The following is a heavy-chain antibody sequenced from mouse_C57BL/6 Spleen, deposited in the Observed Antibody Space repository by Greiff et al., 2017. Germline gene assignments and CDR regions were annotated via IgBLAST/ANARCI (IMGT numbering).Heavy chain of an antibody. CDR1: GYTFTDYE. Sequence: VKLMESGAELVRPGASVTLSCKASGYTFTDYEMHWVKQTPVHGLEWIGAIDPETGGTAYNQKFKGKAILTADKSSSTAYMELRSLTSEDSAVYYCTRWSAPFDYWGQGTTLTVSS. J-gene: IGHJ2*01. CDR2: IDPETGGT. CDR3: TRWSAPFDY. V-gene: IGHV1-15*01.